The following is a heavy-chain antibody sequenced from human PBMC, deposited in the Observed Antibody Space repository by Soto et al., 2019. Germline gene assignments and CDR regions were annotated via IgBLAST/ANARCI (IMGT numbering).Heavy chain of an antibody. J-gene: IGHJ3*02. D-gene: IGHD3-10*01. Sequence: SETLSVTCAVYGGSFSGYYWSWIRQPPGKGLEWIGEINHSGSTNYNPSLKSRVTISVDTSKNQFSLKLSSVTAAGTAVYYCARGVLRWFGELVVLSRAFDIWGQGTMVTVSS. CDR1: GGSFSGYY. V-gene: IGHV4-34*01. CDR3: ARGVLRWFGELVVLSRAFDI. CDR2: INHSGST.